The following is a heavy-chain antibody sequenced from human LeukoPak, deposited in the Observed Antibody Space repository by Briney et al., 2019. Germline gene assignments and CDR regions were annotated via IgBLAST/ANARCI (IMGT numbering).Heavy chain of an antibody. D-gene: IGHD3-22*01. CDR2: ILYDGSNK. CDR1: GFTFSSYG. V-gene: IGHV3-30*02. J-gene: IGHJ4*02. CDR3: AKSSTPHYYDSSGYNY. Sequence: PGGSLRLSCAASGFTFSSYGMHWVRQAPGKGLEWVAFILYDGSNKYYADSVKGRFTISRDNSKNTLYLQMNSLRAEDTAVYYCAKSSTPHYYDSSGYNYWGQGTLVTVSS.